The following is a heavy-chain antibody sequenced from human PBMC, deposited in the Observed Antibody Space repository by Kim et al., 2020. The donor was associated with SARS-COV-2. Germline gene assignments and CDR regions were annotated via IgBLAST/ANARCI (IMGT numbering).Heavy chain of an antibody. CDR2: INAGNGNT. J-gene: IGHJ6*02. V-gene: IGHV1-3*01. CDR3: ARAPGSYLFYYYGMDV. CDR1: GYTFTSYA. Sequence: ASVKVSCKASGYTFTSYAMHWVRQPPGQRLEWMGWINAGNGNTKYSQKFQGRVTITRDTSASTAYMELSSLRSEDTAVYYCARAPGSYLFYYYGMDVWGQGTTVTVSS. D-gene: IGHD3-10*01.